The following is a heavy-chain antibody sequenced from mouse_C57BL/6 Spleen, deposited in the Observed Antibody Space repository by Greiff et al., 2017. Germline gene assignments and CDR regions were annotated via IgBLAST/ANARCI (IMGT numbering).Heavy chain of an antibody. D-gene: IGHD3-2*02. J-gene: IGHJ3*01. CDR3: TRCSSGYVGKVFAY. CDR1: GYTFTSYW. V-gene: IGHV1-5*01. CDR2: IYPGNSDT. Sequence: EVKLMESGTVLARPGASVKMSCKTSGYTFTSYWMHWVKQRPGQGLEWIGAIYPGNSDTSYNQKFKGKANLTAVTTASTAYMELSSLTTDEDAAYYCTRCSSGYVGKVFAYWGQGTLVTVSA.